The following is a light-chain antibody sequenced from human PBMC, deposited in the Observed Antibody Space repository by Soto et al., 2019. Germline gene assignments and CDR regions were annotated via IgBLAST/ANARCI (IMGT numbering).Light chain of an antibody. J-gene: IGKJ1*01. CDR3: QQYNNWLT. CDR1: QSISSN. CDR2: DAS. V-gene: IGKV3-15*01. Sequence: EIVMTQSPSTLSVSPGERVTLSCRASQSISSNTAWYQQKPGQAPRLLIYDASARATGIPARFSGSGSGTEFTLTISSLQSEDFAVYYCQQYNNWLTFGQGTKV.